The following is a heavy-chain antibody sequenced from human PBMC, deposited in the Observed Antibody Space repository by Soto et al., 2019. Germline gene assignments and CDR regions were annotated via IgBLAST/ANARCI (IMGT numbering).Heavy chain of an antibody. CDR2: IYYSGST. CDR3: ARGYCSSTSCPPADY. Sequence: PSETLSLTCTVSGGSVSSGSYYWSWIRQPPGKGLEWIGYIYYSGSTNYNPSLKSRVTISVDTSKNQFSLKLSSVTAADTAVYYCARGYCSSTSCPPADYWGQGTLVTVSS. J-gene: IGHJ4*02. V-gene: IGHV4-61*01. CDR1: GGSVSSGSYY. D-gene: IGHD2-2*01.